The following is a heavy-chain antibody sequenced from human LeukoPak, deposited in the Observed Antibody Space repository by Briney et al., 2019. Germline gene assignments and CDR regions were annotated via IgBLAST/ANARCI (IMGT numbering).Heavy chain of an antibody. D-gene: IGHD6-6*01. CDR2: IIPIFGTA. CDR3: ARGLEYSSFPSDFRH. J-gene: IGHJ1*01. V-gene: IGHV1-69*13. CDR1: GGTFSSYA. Sequence: SVKVSCKASGGTFSSYAISWVRQAPGQGLEWMGGIIPIFGTANYAQKFQGRVTITADESTSTAYMELSSLRSEDTVVYYCARGLEYSSFPSDFRHWGQGTLVTVSS.